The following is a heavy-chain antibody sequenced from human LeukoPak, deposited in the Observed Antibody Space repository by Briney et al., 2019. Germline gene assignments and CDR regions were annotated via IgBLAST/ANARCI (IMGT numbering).Heavy chain of an antibody. D-gene: IGHD1-26*01. J-gene: IGHJ2*01. Sequence: GGSLRLSCAASGFTFSSYSMHWVRQAPGKGPEFVSVIGGGGVTTFYADSVKDRFTISRDNSKNTLYLEMGSLRAEDMAVYYCTREGGGSGLWYYDLWGRGTLVTVSS. CDR2: IGGGGVTT. V-gene: IGHV3-64*02. CDR1: GFTFSSYS. CDR3: TREGGGSGLWYYDL.